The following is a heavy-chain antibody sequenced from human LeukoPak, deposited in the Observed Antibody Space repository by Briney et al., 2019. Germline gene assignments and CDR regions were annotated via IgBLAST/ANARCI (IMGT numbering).Heavy chain of an antibody. V-gene: IGHV3-7*01. CDR2: INHDGSEK. CDR3: GRRGSLSDY. CDR1: GFSFSDYW. J-gene: IGHJ4*02. D-gene: IGHD3-10*01. Sequence: GGSLRLSCAASGFSFSDYWMSWVRQAPGKGLEWVASINHDGSEKHYVDSVKGRFTISRDNAKNSLSLQMTSLRDVDTALYYCGRRGSLSDYWGQGSLVSVSS.